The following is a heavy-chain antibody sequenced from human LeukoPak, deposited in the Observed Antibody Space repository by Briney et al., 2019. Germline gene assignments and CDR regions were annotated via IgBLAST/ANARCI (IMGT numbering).Heavy chain of an antibody. J-gene: IGHJ1*01. D-gene: IGHD5-24*01. CDR1: GLPFSNYA. CDR3: ARDLDDYNALPPIFQH. V-gene: IGHV3-23*01. Sequence: GGSLRLSCAASGLPFSNYAMSWVRPAPGKGLEWVSAIGGGGTTTYAADSVKGRFTISRDNSKNTLYLQMNSLRAEDTAVYYCARDLDDYNALPPIFQHWGQGTLVTVSS. CDR2: IGGGGTTT.